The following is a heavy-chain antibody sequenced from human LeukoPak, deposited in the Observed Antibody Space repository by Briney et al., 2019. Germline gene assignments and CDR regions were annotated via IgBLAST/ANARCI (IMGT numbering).Heavy chain of an antibody. CDR3: ARFDCSGGSCYEDY. D-gene: IGHD2-15*01. J-gene: IGHJ4*02. Sequence: GASVKVSCKASGYTFTNYGINWVRQATGQGLEWMGWMNPNSGNTGYAQKFQGRVTITRNTSISTAYMELSSLRSEDTAVYYCARFDCSGGSCYEDYWGQGTLVTVSS. V-gene: IGHV1-8*03. CDR1: GYTFTNYG. CDR2: MNPNSGNT.